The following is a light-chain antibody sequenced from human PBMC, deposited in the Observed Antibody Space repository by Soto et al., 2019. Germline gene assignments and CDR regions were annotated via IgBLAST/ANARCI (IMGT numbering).Light chain of an antibody. CDR1: SSDIGAYDY. J-gene: IGLJ1*01. Sequence: QSALTQPASLSGSPGQSITISCTGTSSDIGAYDYVSWFQQHPGKAPKLMISEVNNRPSGVSNRFSGSKSGNTAYLTISGLQVDDEAEYFCFSSTTTSTHVFGAGTKVNV. V-gene: IGLV2-14*01. CDR3: FSSTTTSTHV. CDR2: EVN.